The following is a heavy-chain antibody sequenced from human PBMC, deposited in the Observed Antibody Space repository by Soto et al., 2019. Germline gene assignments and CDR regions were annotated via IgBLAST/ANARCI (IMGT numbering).Heavy chain of an antibody. CDR1: GFSLSINGVA. V-gene: IGHV2-5*02. CDR3: AHKRDVSRGFKY. J-gene: IGHJ4*02. D-gene: IGHD3-10*01. CDR2: IYWDDDQ. Sequence: QITLKESGPTLVNPTQTLTLTCTFSGFSLSINGVAVGWIRQPPGQALEWLALIYWDDDQRYNPSLKNRLTITKDTSRNQVVLTMTNMDPVDTATYYCAHKRDVSRGFKYWGQGTLVTVSS.